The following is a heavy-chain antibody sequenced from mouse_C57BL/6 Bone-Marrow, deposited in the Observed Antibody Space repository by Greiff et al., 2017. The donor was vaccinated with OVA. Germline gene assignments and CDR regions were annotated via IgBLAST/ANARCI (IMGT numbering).Heavy chain of an antibody. CDR1: GYAFSSSW. Sequence: VQRVESGPELVKPGASVKISCKASGYAFSSSWMTWVKQRPGKGLEWIGRIYPGDGDTNYNGKFKGKATLTADKSSSTAYMQLSSLTSEDSAVYFCARRGQLRLRDYAMDYWGQGTSVTVSS. J-gene: IGHJ4*01. D-gene: IGHD3-2*02. CDR2: IYPGDGDT. CDR3: ARRGQLRLRDYAMDY. V-gene: IGHV1-82*01.